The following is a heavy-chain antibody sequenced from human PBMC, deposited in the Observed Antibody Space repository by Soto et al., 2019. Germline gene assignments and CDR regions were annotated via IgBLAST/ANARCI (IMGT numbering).Heavy chain of an antibody. D-gene: IGHD6-13*01. J-gene: IGHJ4*02. V-gene: IGHV3-23*01. CDR2: ISGTGRST. CDR1: GFTFSTYT. Sequence: EVQLLESGGGLVQPGGSLRLSREASGFTFSTYTMSWVRQAPGKGLEWVSGISGTGRSTFYADSVKGRFTISRDNSKNALYLRMNSLRVEDTALYYCARFTAEVADLYSAYWGQGTPVTVSS. CDR3: ARFTAEVADLYSAY.